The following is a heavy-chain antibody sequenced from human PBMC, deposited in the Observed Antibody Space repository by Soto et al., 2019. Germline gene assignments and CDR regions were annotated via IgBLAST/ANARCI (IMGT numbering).Heavy chain of an antibody. D-gene: IGHD3-16*01. CDR3: ARDVWAGGGSYFDY. V-gene: IGHV3-33*01. CDR2: IWNDGSHE. J-gene: IGHJ4*02. CDR1: GFIFGSHG. Sequence: PGGSLRLSCVASGFIFGSHGMHWVRQPPGKGLEWVAGIWNDGSHESYADSVKGRFATSRDDSKKTLFLQMSSLRAEDTAVYYCARDVWAGGGSYFDYWGQGALVTVSS.